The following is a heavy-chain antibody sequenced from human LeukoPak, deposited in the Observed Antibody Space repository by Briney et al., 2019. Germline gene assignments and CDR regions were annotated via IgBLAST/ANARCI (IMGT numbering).Heavy chain of an antibody. V-gene: IGHV1-2*02. CDR3: ARDLSSSWYRDAFDI. CDR2: INPNSGGT. J-gene: IGHJ3*02. CDR1: GYTFTGYY. Sequence: ASVKVSCKASGYTFTGYYMRWVRQAPGQGLEWMGWINPNSGGTNYAQKFQGRVTMTRDTSISTAYMELSRLRSDDTAVYYCARDLSSSWYRDAFDIWGQGTMVTVSS. D-gene: IGHD6-13*01.